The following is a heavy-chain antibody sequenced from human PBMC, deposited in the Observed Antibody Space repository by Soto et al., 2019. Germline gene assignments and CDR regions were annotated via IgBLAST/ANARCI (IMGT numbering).Heavy chain of an antibody. CDR2: IYWDDDK. CDR3: ARLVAAGITYYFDS. Sequence: QITLKESGPTLVKPTQTLTLTCTFSAFSLSTSGVGVGWIRQPPGKALEWLTFIYWDDDKRYSPSLKSRLTITKDTSTNQVVLTMTNMDPVDTATYYCARLVAAGITYYFDSWGQGTLVTVSS. J-gene: IGHJ4*02. V-gene: IGHV2-5*02. CDR1: AFSLSTSGVG. D-gene: IGHD2-21*01.